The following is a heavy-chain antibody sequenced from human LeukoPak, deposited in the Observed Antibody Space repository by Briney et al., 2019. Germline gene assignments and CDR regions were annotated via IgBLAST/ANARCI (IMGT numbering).Heavy chain of an antibody. CDR1: GFTFSSYG. D-gene: IGHD3-3*01. J-gene: IGHJ4*02. V-gene: IGHV3-30*02. Sequence: GGSLRLSCAASGFTFSSYGMHWVRQAPGKGLEWVAVIWYDGSNKYYADSVKGRFTISRDNSKNTLYLQMNSLRAEDTAVYYCAKDLFLEWPYSDWGQGTLVTVSS. CDR2: IWYDGSNK. CDR3: AKDLFLEWPYSD.